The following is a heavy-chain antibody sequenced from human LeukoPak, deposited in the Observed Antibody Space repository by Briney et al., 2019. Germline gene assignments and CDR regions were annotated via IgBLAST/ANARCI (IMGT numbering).Heavy chain of an antibody. Sequence: GGSLRLSCAASGITFSNYVMHWVRQAPGKGLEWVAFIRYDGSNKYYADSVKGRFTISRDNSKNTLYVQMNSLRTEDTAVYYCAKNGEGNEDWFDPWGQGTLVTVSS. CDR3: AKNGEGNEDWFDP. D-gene: IGHD2-8*01. CDR2: IRYDGSNK. V-gene: IGHV3-30*02. J-gene: IGHJ5*02. CDR1: GITFSNYV.